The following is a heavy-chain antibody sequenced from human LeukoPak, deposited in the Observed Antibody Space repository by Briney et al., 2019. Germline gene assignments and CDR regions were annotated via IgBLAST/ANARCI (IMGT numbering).Heavy chain of an antibody. V-gene: IGHV4-34*01. CDR2: INHSGST. J-gene: IGHJ4*02. D-gene: IGHD3-10*01. Sequence: KTSETLSLTCAVYGGSFSGYYWSWIRQPPGKGLEWIGEINHSGSTNYNPSLKSRVTISVDTSENQFSPKLSSVTAADTAVYYCARLRRGITMVRGVKTIFDYWGQGTLVTVSS. CDR3: ARLRRGITMVRGVKTIFDY. CDR1: GGSFSGYY.